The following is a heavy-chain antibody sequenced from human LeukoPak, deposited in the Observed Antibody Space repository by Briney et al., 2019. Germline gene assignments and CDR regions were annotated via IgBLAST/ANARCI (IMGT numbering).Heavy chain of an antibody. J-gene: IGHJ3*02. CDR3: AKDWGFCSSTSCYPRI. CDR1: GFTLSNYG. Sequence: GGSLRLSCAASGFTLSNYGMHWVRQAPGKGLEWVAVISYDGTNKYYADSVKGRFTISIDNSKNTLYLQMNSLRAEDTAVYYCAKDWGFCSSTSCYPRIWGQGTMVTVSS. D-gene: IGHD2-2*01. V-gene: IGHV3-30*18. CDR2: ISYDGTNK.